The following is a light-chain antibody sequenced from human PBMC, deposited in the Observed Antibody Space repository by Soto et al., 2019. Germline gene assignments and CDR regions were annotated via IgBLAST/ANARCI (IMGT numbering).Light chain of an antibody. CDR2: EVS. CDR1: SSDVGAYNY. J-gene: IGLJ1*01. CDR3: SSYTSSRTLV. Sequence: ALTQPASVSGSPGQSITISCTGTSSDVGAYNYVSWYQQHPGKASKLMIYEVSNRPSGVSHRFSGSKSDNTASLTISGLQTDDEADYYCSSYTSSRTLVFGTGTKVTVL. V-gene: IGLV2-14*01.